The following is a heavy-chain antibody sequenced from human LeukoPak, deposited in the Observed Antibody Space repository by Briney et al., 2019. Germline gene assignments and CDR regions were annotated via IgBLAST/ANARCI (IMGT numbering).Heavy chain of an antibody. J-gene: IGHJ5*02. V-gene: IGHV4-34*01. D-gene: IGHD2-8*02. CDR2: ISEGGST. CDR3: ARSGWNGGVGFDP. CDR1: GGSFSDYY. Sequence: SETLSLTCAVYGGSFSDYYWSWIRQPPGKGLEWIGEISEGGSTNYNPSLNSRVTISIDTSNNHFYLKVNSVTVADTAVYYCARSGWNGGVGFDPWGQGTLVTVSS.